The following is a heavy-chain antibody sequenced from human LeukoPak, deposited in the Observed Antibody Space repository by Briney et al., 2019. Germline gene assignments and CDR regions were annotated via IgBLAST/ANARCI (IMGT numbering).Heavy chain of an antibody. J-gene: IGHJ3*02. V-gene: IGHV4-34*01. D-gene: IGHD4/OR15-4a*01. CDR3: TRTTGANPAHDAFDI. CDR1: GGSFSGYY. CDR2: INHSGST. Sequence: SETLSLTCAVYGGSFSGYYWSWIRQPPGKGLEWIGEINHSGSTNHNPSLKSRVTISVDTSKNQFSLKLSSVTAADTAVYYCTRTTGANPAHDAFDIWGQGTMVIVSS.